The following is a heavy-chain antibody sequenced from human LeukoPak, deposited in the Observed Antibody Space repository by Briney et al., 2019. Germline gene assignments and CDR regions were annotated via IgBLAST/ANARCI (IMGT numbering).Heavy chain of an antibody. CDR3: AKDLSWGVRGNFDN. V-gene: IGHV3-21*01. CDR2: ISSSSSYI. D-gene: IGHD3-10*01. Sequence: PGGSLRLSCAASGFTFSSYSMNWVRQAPGKGLEWVSSISSSSSYIYYADSVKGRFTISRDNAKNSLYLQMNSLRAEDTAVYYCAKDLSWGVRGNFDNWGQGTLVIVSS. CDR1: GFTFSSYS. J-gene: IGHJ4*02.